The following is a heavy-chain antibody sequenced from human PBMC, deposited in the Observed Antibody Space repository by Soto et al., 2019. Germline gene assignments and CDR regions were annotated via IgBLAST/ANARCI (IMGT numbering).Heavy chain of an antibody. CDR1: GYTFTSYG. Sequence: QVQLVQSGAEVKRLGASVKVSCKASGYTFTSYGINWVRQAPGQGLEWMGWISGYTGNTNYAQKLQGRVTMTTDKSTSTAYMELRSLISDDTAMYYCAKGTGTTSEASLFDYWGQGTLVTVSS. J-gene: IGHJ4*02. CDR3: AKGTGTTSEASLFDY. V-gene: IGHV1-18*01. CDR2: ISGYTGNT. D-gene: IGHD1-1*01.